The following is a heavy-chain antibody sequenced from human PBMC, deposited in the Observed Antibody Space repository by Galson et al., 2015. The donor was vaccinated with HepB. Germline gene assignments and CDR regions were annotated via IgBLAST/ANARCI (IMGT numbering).Heavy chain of an antibody. CDR3: ARGIPEDRSNWYQPITVTWFDP. J-gene: IGHJ5*02. Sequence: SLRLSCAASGFTFNSYAMHWVRQAPGKGLEWVAVISYDGGNKYYADSVKGRFTISRDNSKNTLFLQVSSLRGEDTAVYYCARGIPEDRSNWYQPITVTWFDPGAREPGSPSPQ. CDR2: ISYDGGNK. D-gene: IGHD6-13*01. V-gene: IGHV3-30*04. CDR1: GFTFNSYA.